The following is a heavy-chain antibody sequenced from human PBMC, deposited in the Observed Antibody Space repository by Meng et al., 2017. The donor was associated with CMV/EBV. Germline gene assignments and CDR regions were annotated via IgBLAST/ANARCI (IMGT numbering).Heavy chain of an antibody. J-gene: IGHJ4*02. CDR2: IYHSGST. V-gene: IGHV4-38-2*02. D-gene: IGHD1-26*01. CDR1: GYSISSGYY. Sequence: SETLSLTCTVSGYSISSGYYWGWIRQPPGKGLEWIGSIYHSGSTYNNPSLKSRVTISVDTSKNQFSLKLSSVTAADTAVYYCARGGQWELLGFDYWGQGTLVTVSS. CDR3: ARGGQWELLGFDY.